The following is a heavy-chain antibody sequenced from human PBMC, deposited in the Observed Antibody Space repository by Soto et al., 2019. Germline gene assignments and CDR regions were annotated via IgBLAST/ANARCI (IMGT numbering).Heavy chain of an antibody. CDR2: IYSGGST. Sequence: EVQLVESGGGLVQPGGSLRLSCAASGFTVSSNYMRWVRQAPGKRLEWVSVIYSGGSTYYADSVKGRFTISRDNPKNTLYLQMNSLRTEDTAVYYCARMTEAYCGGDCYSVGMDVWGRGTTVTVSS. D-gene: IGHD2-21*02. V-gene: IGHV3-66*01. J-gene: IGHJ6*02. CDR3: ARMTEAYCGGDCYSVGMDV. CDR1: GFTVSSNY.